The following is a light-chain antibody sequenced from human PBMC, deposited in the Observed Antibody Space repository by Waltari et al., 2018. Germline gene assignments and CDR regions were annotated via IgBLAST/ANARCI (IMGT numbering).Light chain of an antibody. CDR2: DVA. Sequence: QSALTQPRSVSGSPGQSVTISCTGTSSDIGAYDYVSWYQQHPGKPTKRIIYDVADRPSGVPDRFSGSKSGNTASLTISGLQAEDEADYYCCSYAGSYTYVFGTGTKVTVL. V-gene: IGLV2-11*01. J-gene: IGLJ1*01. CDR1: SSDIGAYDY. CDR3: CSYAGSYTYV.